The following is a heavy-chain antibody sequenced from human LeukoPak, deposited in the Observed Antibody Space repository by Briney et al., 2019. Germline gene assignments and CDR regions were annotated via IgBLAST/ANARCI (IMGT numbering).Heavy chain of an antibody. CDR2: ISGSGGST. V-gene: IGHV3-23*01. D-gene: IGHD1-7*01. J-gene: IGHJ4*02. Sequence: LRLSSAASGFTFSRYAMSWVRQAPGKGLNWVSAISGSGGSTYYADSVKGRFTISRDNSKNTLYLKMNSLRAEATAVYYCAKDGLGWNYGPADYWGQGTLVTVSS. CDR3: AKDGLGWNYGPADY. CDR1: GFTFSRYA.